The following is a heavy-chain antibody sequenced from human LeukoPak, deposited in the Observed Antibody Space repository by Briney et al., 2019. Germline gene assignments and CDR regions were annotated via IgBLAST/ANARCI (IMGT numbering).Heavy chain of an antibody. Sequence: GGSLRLSCAASGFTFSSYSMNWVRQAPGKGLEWVSYISSSSSTIYYADSVKGRFTISRDNAKNSLYLQMNSLRAEDTAVYCCARESGSYYFDYYYYMDVWGKGTTVTISS. D-gene: IGHD1-26*01. CDR3: ARESGSYYFDYYYYMDV. CDR2: ISSSSSTI. CDR1: GFTFSSYS. V-gene: IGHV3-48*04. J-gene: IGHJ6*03.